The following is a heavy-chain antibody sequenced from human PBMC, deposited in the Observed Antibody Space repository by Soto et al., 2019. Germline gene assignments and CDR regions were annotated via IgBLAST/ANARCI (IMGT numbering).Heavy chain of an antibody. CDR1: GGSIRSYY. CDR3: ARGSMVRGPTPFDY. J-gene: IGHJ4*02. CDR2: VYYSGSA. D-gene: IGHD3-10*01. V-gene: IGHV4-59*01. Sequence: ETLSLTCTFSGGSIRSYYWNWIRQPPGKTLEWIGDVYYSGSANYNPSLKSRVTMSVDISKNQFSLKLNSVTAADTAVYYCARGSMVRGPTPFDYWGQGTLVTVSS.